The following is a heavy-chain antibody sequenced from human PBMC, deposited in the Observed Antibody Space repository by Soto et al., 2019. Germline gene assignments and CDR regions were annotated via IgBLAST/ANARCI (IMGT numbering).Heavy chain of an antibody. CDR3: AAVDYDSSGYRPPYYYYAMDV. D-gene: IGHD3-22*01. V-gene: IGHV1-58*01. CDR1: GFTFTSSA. Sequence: EASVKVSCKASGFTFTSSAVQWVRQARGQRLEWIGWIVVGSGNTNYAQKFQERVTITRDMSTSTAYMELSSLRSEDTAVYYCAAVDYDSSGYRPPYYYYAMDVWGQGTQPTVSS. CDR2: IVVGSGNT. J-gene: IGHJ6*02.